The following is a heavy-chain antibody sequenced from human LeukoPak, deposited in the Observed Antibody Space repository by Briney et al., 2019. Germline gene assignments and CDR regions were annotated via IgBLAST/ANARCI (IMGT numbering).Heavy chain of an antibody. Sequence: GGSLRLSCAASGFAFSSYGMTWVRQAPGKGLEWVSSLDGSGADTYYADSVKGRFTISRDNSKNTLYLQMNSLRADDAAVYYCANSRRAWGHDNWGQGTLVTVSS. J-gene: IGHJ4*02. CDR1: GFAFSSYG. CDR2: LDGSGADT. D-gene: IGHD3-16*01. CDR3: ANSRRAWGHDN. V-gene: IGHV3-23*01.